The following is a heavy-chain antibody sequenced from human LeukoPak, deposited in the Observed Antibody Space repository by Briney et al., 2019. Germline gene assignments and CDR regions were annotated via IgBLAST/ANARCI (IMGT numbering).Heavy chain of an antibody. CDR3: ARDSPPITPFDY. CDR2: ISWNSGSI. CDR1: GFTFDDYA. V-gene: IGHV3-9*01. J-gene: IGHJ4*02. D-gene: IGHD5-12*01. Sequence: PGRSLRLSCAASGFTFDDYAMHWVRQAPGKGLEWVSGISWNSGSIGYADSVKGRFTISRDNAKNSLYLQMNSLRAEDTAVYYCARDSPPITPFDYWGQGTLVTVSS.